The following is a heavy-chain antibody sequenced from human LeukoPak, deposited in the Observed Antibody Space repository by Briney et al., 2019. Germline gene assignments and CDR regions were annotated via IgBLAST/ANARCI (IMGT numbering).Heavy chain of an antibody. V-gene: IGHV4-38-2*01. CDR2: IYHSGST. CDR1: GYSISSGYY. CDR3: ARVDRYCSSTSCLHYFDY. J-gene: IGHJ4*02. D-gene: IGHD2-2*01. Sequence: SETLSLTCAVSGYSISSGYYWGWIRQPPGKGLEWIGSIYHSGSTYYNPSLKSRVTISVDTSKNQFSLKLSSVTAADTAVYYCARVDRYCSSTSCLHYFDYWGQGTLVTVSS.